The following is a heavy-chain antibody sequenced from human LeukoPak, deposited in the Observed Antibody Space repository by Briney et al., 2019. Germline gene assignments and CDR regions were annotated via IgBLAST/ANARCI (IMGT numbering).Heavy chain of an antibody. CDR3: AKDRWEQWLGVSYYDYGMDV. CDR2: ISYGGGGT. V-gene: IGHV3-23*01. D-gene: IGHD6-19*01. J-gene: IGHJ6*04. Sequence: GGSLRLSCAASGFTFSSCAMSWVRQPPGKGLEWVSGISYGGGGTNYADSVKGRFTISRDNPKNTLYLEMNHLRVEDTAVYYCAKDRWEQWLGVSYYDYGMDVWGKGTTVTVSS. CDR1: GFTFSSCA.